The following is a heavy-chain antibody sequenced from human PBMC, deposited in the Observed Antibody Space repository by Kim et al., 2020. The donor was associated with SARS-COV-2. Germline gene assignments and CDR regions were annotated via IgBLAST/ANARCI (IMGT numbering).Heavy chain of an antibody. D-gene: IGHD3-10*01. J-gene: IGHJ5*02. Sequence: SETLSLTCTVSGGSISSGGYYWSWIRQHPGKGLEWIGYIYYSGSTYYNPSLKSRVTISVDTSKNQFSLKLSSVTAADTAVYHCARDRRYYYGSGFDPWGQGTLVTVSS. CDR3: ARDRRYYYGSGFDP. CDR1: GGSISSGGYY. CDR2: IYYSGST. V-gene: IGHV4-31*03.